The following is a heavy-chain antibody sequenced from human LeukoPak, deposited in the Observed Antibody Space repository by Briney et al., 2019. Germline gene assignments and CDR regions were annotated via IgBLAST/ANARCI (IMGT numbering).Heavy chain of an antibody. Sequence: ASVKVSRKASGYTFTSYGISWVRQAPGQGLEWMGWISAYNGNTNYAQKLQGRVTMTTDTSTSTAYMELRSLRSDDTAVYYCARGQQLIESFDIDYWGQGTLVTVSS. CDR2: ISAYNGNT. D-gene: IGHD6-13*01. CDR1: GYTFTSYG. V-gene: IGHV1-18*01. J-gene: IGHJ4*02. CDR3: ARGQQLIESFDIDY.